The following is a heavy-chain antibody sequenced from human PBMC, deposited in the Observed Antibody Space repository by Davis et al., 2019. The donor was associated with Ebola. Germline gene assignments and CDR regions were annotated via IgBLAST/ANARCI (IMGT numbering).Heavy chain of an antibody. CDR1: GYSISSGYY. J-gene: IGHJ4*02. D-gene: IGHD4/OR15-4a*01. CDR3: AGHGPTLMVAFEN. Sequence: SETLSLTCTVSGYSISSGYYWGWIRQPPGKGLEWIGSIYHSGSTYYNPSLKSRVTISVDTSKNQFSLKLSSVTAADTAIYYCAGHGPTLMVAFENWGQGTQVIVSS. V-gene: IGHV4-38-2*02. CDR2: IYHSGST.